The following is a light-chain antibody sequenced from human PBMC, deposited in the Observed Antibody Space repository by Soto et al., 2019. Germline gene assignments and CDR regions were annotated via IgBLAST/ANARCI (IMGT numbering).Light chain of an antibody. J-gene: IGKJ1*01. V-gene: IGKV1-27*01. CDR3: QKHKSAART. CDR1: QGIINY. Sequence: DIQMTQSPSSLSASVGDRVTITCRASQGIINYLAWYQQKPGKVPMLLIYAASTLQSGFPSRFSGSGTGTDFTLTISSMQPEDVATYDVQKHKSAARTFGQATKVEIK. CDR2: AAS.